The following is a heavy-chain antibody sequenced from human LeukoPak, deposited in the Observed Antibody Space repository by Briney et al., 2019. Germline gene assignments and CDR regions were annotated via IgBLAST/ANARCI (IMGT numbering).Heavy chain of an antibody. CDR2: INPGSAAT. D-gene: IGHD1-26*01. V-gene: IGHV1-2*06. CDR1: GYTITDYF. Sequence: GTSVKVSCMASGYTITDYFIHWLRQAPGRGPEWMGRINPGSAATYLAQSFQDRVTVTSDMSIGTAYMELSGLTSDDTAVYYCARDLSSTDHWEFDHWGQGTLVTVS. CDR3: ARDLSSTDHWEFDH. J-gene: IGHJ4*02.